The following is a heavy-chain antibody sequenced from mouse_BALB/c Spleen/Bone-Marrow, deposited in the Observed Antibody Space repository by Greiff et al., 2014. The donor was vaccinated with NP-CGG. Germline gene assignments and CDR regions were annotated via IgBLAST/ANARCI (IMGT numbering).Heavy chain of an antibody. Sequence: EVMLVESGGGLVKPGGSLKLSCAASGFTFSSCAMSWVRQTPEKRPEWVATISSGGSYTYCLDSVKGRFTISRDNAKNTLYLQMSSLRSKDTAMYYCARAGRYDGNFDYWGQGTTLTVSS. CDR3: ARAGRYDGNFDY. J-gene: IGHJ2*01. CDR2: ISSGGSYT. V-gene: IGHV5-9-1*01. D-gene: IGHD2-14*01. CDR1: GFTFSSCA.